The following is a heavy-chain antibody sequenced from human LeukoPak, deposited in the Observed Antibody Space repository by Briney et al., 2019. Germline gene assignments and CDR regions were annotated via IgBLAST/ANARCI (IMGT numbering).Heavy chain of an antibody. V-gene: IGHV3-30*01. Sequence: PGRSLRLSCAASGFTFSSYAMHWVRQAPGKGLEWVAVISHDGSNKYYADSVKGRFTISRDNSKNTLYLQMNSLRAEDTAVYYCARRGSGSYFLDYWGQGTLVTVSS. J-gene: IGHJ4*02. D-gene: IGHD1-26*01. CDR2: ISHDGSNK. CDR1: GFTFSSYA. CDR3: ARRGSGSYFLDY.